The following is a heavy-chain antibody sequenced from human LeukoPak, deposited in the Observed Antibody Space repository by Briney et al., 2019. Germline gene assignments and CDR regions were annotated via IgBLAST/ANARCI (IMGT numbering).Heavy chain of an antibody. J-gene: IGHJ4*02. Sequence: GGSLRLSCAASGFTFSTYDMNWARQAPGKGLEWVSTISNTGGSTYYGDSVKGRFTISRDNSKNTLYLHMNTLRAEDTAVYYCVKGGWFDCCGQGTLVTVSS. CDR1: GFTFSTYD. CDR3: VKGGWFDC. V-gene: IGHV3-23*01. D-gene: IGHD6-19*01. CDR2: ISNTGGST.